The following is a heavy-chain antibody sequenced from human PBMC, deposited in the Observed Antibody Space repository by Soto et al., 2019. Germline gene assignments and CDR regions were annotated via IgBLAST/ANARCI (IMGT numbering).Heavy chain of an antibody. D-gene: IGHD3-3*01. J-gene: IGHJ4*02. CDR2: INAGNGNT. V-gene: IGHV1-3*01. CDR3: ARDLGFWSGLDY. Sequence: ASVKVSCKASGYTFTSYAMHWVRQAPGQRLEWMGWINAGNGNTKYSQKFQGRVTITRDTSASTAYMELSSLRSEDTAVYYCARDLGFWSGLDYWGQGTVVTVSS. CDR1: GYTFTSYA.